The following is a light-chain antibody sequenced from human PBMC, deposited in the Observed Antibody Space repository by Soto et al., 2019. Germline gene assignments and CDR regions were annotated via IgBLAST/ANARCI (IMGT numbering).Light chain of an antibody. CDR1: SGDVGYYNY. CDR3: CSYAGTPRYV. Sequence: QSALTQPRSVSGSPGQSVTISCTGTSGDVGYYNYVSWYQQHPGKAPKVMIYDVTERPSGVSDRFSGSKSGNTASLTISGLQAEDEADYYCCSYAGTPRYVLGTGTKLTVL. CDR2: DVT. V-gene: IGLV2-11*01. J-gene: IGLJ1*01.